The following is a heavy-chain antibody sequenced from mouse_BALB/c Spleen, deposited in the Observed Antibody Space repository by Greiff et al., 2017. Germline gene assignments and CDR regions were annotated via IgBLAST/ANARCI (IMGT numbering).Heavy chain of an antibody. CDR2: IYPGNSDT. CDR1: GYSFTSYW. J-gene: IGHJ4*01. Sequence: EVQLQQSGTVLARPGASGKLSCKASGYSFTSYWMHWVKQRPGQGLEWIGAIYPGNSDTSYNQKFKGKAKLTAVTSASTAYMELSSLTNEDSAVYYCTSTVVPAMDYWGQGTSVTVSS. CDR3: TSTVVPAMDY. V-gene: IGHV1-5*01. D-gene: IGHD1-1*01.